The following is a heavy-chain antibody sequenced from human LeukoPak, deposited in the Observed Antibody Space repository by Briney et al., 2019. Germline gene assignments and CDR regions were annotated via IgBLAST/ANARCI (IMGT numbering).Heavy chain of an antibody. J-gene: IGHJ6*02. V-gene: IGHV4-34*01. CDR2: INHGGST. CDR1: GGSFSGYY. Sequence: SETLSLTCAVYGGSFSGYYWSWIRQPPGKGLEWIGEINHGGSTNYNPSLKSRVTISVDTSKNQFSLKLSSVTAADTAVYYCACLPGIAAAGISPPPPDYYYYGMDVWGQGTTVTVSS. CDR3: ACLPGIAAAGISPPPPDYYYYGMDV. D-gene: IGHD6-13*01.